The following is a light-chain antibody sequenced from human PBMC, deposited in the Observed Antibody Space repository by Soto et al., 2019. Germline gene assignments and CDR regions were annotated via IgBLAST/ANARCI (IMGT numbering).Light chain of an antibody. Sequence: DIQMTQSPSSVSASVGDRVTITCRASQGISSWLAWYQQKPGKAPKLLIYGASSLQRGVTSRFSGSGSGTYFTLNITSLQAEDSPTYYCQQANTVPPWTFGQGTKVEIK. CDR3: QQANTVPPWT. V-gene: IGKV1-12*01. CDR2: GAS. J-gene: IGKJ1*01. CDR1: QGISSW.